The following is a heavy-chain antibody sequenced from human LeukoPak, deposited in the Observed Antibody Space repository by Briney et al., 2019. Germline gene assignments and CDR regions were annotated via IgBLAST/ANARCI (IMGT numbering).Heavy chain of an antibody. CDR2: IYSSGST. J-gene: IGHJ4*02. V-gene: IGHV4-4*07. CDR3: AREGRYGDYEGY. D-gene: IGHD4-17*01. Sequence: SETQSLICTVSGGSISSYYWSWTRQPAGKALEWIGRIYSSGSTNYNPSLKSRATMSVDTSKNQFSRKLSSVTVADTAVYYCAREGRYGDYEGYWGQGTLVTVSS. CDR1: GGSISSYY.